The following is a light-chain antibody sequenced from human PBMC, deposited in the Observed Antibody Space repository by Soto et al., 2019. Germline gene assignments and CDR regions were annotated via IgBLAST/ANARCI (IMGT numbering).Light chain of an antibody. CDR1: QSVSSSY. Sequence: EIVLTQSPGTLSLSPGERATLSCRASQSVSSSYLAWYQQKPGQAPRLLIYGASSRATGIPDRFSGSGSGTDFTLTISRLEPEDLAGYYCQQYGSSAYTFGQGTKLEIK. J-gene: IGKJ2*01. CDR2: GAS. V-gene: IGKV3-20*01. CDR3: QQYGSSAYT.